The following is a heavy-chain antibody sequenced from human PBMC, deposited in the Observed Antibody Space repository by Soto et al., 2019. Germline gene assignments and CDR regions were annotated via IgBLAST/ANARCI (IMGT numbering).Heavy chain of an antibody. CDR2: ISYDGRNK. CDR1: GFTFSTYD. J-gene: IGHJ6*02. Sequence: GGSLRLSCEASGFTFSTYDTHWVRQAPGKGLEWVALISYDGRNKYYADSVKGRFTLSRDNSKNSLYLQMNTLRAEDTAVYYCASFCSSTACYVSGMDVWGHGTMVTVSS. V-gene: IGHV3-30*03. D-gene: IGHD2-2*01. CDR3: ASFCSSTACYVSGMDV.